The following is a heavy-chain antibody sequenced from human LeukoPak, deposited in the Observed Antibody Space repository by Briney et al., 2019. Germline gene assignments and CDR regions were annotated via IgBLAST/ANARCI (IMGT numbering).Heavy chain of an antibody. D-gene: IGHD1-26*01. J-gene: IGHJ4*02. CDR1: GGSISSYY. Sequence: SETLSLTCTVSGGSISSYYWSWIRQPPGKGLEWIGYIYYSGSTNYNPSLKSRVTISVDTSKNQFSLKLSSVTAADTAVYYCARDGGVGATHTGKFDYWGQGTLVTVSS. V-gene: IGHV4-59*01. CDR2: IYYSGST. CDR3: ARDGGVGATHTGKFDY.